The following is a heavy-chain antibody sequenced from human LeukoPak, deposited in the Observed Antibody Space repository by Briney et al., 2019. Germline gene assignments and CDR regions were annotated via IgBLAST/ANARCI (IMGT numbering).Heavy chain of an antibody. CDR1: GYTFTGYY. J-gene: IGHJ4*02. Sequence: ASVKVSCKASGYTFTGYYMHWVRQAPGRGLEWMGWINPNSGGTNYAQKFQGRVTMTRDTSISTAYMELSRLRSDDTAVYYCARGRYSGYLGLGYWGQGTLVTVSS. D-gene: IGHD5-12*01. CDR3: ARGRYSGYLGLGY. V-gene: IGHV1-2*02. CDR2: INPNSGGT.